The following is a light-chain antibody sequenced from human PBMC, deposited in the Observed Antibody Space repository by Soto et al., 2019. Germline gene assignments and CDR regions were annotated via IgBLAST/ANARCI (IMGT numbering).Light chain of an antibody. V-gene: IGKV1-27*01. J-gene: IGKJ4*01. Sequence: DIQMTQSPASLSASVGDRVTITCRASQDIGDYLAWYQQKPGKVPKVLIYEASTLQSGVPSRFSGSGSGTDFTLTISGLQPEDVATYYCQMYNSAPQITFGGGTKVEIK. CDR1: QDIGDY. CDR3: QMYNSAPQIT. CDR2: EAS.